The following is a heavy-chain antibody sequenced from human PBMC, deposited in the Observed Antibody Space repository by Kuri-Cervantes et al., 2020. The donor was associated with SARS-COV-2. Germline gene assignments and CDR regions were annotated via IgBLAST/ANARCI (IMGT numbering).Heavy chain of an antibody. J-gene: IGHJ6*03. D-gene: IGHD3-10*01. Sequence: ASVKVSCKTSGYTFINHGISWVRQATGQGLEWMGWANPNSGNTGYAQKLQGRVIMTRNTSISTAYMELSGLRSEDTAVYYCARVVRDLLWFNPDYYYYMDVWGKGTTVTVSS. CDR2: ANPNSGNT. V-gene: IGHV1-8*02. CDR1: GYTFINHG. CDR3: ARVVRDLLWFNPDYYYYMDV.